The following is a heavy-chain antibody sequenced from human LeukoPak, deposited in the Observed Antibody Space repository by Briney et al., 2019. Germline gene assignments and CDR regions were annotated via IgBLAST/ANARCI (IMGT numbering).Heavy chain of an antibody. J-gene: IGHJ2*01. CDR1: SGFISSNSYN. CDR3: ARDVNDFWSGYDYWYFDL. V-gene: IGHV4-39*07. Sequence: RSSETLSLTCTVSSGFISSNSYNWGWIRQPPGKGLEWIGNIYYSGSTYYNPSLKSRVTISVDTSRSQFSLKLRSVTAADTAVYYCARDVNDFWSGYDYWYFDLWGRGTLVTVSS. CDR2: IYYSGST. D-gene: IGHD3-3*01.